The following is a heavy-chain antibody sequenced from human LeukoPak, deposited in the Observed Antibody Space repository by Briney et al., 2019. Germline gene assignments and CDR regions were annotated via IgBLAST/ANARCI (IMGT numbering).Heavy chain of an antibody. CDR2: MNPNSGNT. J-gene: IGHJ4*02. D-gene: IGHD5-24*01. Sequence: ASVKVSCKASGYIFTSYDINWVRQATGQGLEWMGWMNPNSGNTGYAQKFQGRVTMTRNTSISTAYMELSSLRSEDTAVYYCARVQRWLQFWAYWGQGTLVTVSS. V-gene: IGHV1-8*02. CDR1: GYIFTSYD. CDR3: ARVQRWLQFWAY.